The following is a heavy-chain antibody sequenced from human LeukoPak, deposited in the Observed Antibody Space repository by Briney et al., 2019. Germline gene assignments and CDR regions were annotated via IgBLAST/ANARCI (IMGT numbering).Heavy chain of an antibody. Sequence: PGKSLRLSCAASGFIFSNYGMHWVRQAPGKGLEWVAVISYDGSNKYYADSVKGRFTISRDNSKNTLYLQMNSLRAEDTAVYYCAKDTSPVPYDFFDYWGQGTLVTVSS. V-gene: IGHV3-30*18. CDR2: ISYDGSNK. CDR3: AKDTSPVPYDFFDY. J-gene: IGHJ4*02. D-gene: IGHD2/OR15-2a*01. CDR1: GFIFSNYG.